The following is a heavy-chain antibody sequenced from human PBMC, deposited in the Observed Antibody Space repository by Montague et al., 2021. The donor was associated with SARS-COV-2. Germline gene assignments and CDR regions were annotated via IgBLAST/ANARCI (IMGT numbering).Heavy chain of an antibody. CDR2: INHSGST. CDR1: GGSFSGYY. D-gene: IGHD5-18*01. J-gene: IGHJ4*02. CDR3: ARGGGYSYGALDY. Sequence: SETLSLTCVVYGGSFSGYYWSWIRQPPGKGLEWIGEINHSGSTNYNPSLKSRVTISVDTSKKQFSLRLNSVTAPDTAVYYCARGGGYSYGALDYWGQGTLVTVSS. V-gene: IGHV4-34*01.